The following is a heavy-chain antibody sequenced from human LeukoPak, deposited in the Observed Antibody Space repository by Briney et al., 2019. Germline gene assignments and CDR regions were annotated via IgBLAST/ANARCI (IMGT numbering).Heavy chain of an antibody. CDR1: GYTFTSYD. D-gene: IGHD3-10*01. V-gene: IGHV1-8*01. CDR3: ARVDTMVQELFYYYYYMDV. Sequence: ASVKVSCKASGYTFTSYDINWVRQATGQELEWMGWVNPNSGNTGYAQKFQGRVTMTRNTSISTAYMELSSLRSEDTAVYYCARVDTMVQELFYYYYYMDVWGKGTTVTVSS. CDR2: VNPNSGNT. J-gene: IGHJ6*03.